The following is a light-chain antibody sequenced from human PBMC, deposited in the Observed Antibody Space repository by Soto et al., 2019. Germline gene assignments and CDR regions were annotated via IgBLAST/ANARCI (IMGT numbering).Light chain of an antibody. V-gene: IGKV1-39*01. J-gene: IGKJ1*01. CDR2: AAS. Sequence: DIQMTQSPSSLSASVGDRVIITCRASQSISTYLNWYQQKPGKVPRLLIYAASSLQSGVPSRFSGSGSGTDFTLTISSLQPEDFATYYCQQSYIAPWTFGQGTKVDI. CDR1: QSISTY. CDR3: QQSYIAPWT.